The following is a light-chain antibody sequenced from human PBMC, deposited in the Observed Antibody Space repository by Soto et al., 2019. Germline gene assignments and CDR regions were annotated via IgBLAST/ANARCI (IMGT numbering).Light chain of an antibody. CDR2: AAS. CDR1: QTMTRAY. Sequence: EIVLMQSPGTLSLSPGERATLSCRASQTMTRAYVAWYQQKPGQAPRLLIYAASYRATGISDKFSGSGSGTDFSLTISRLEPEDSAVYYCHQYHSPPQTFGRGPRWIS. V-gene: IGKV3-20*01. J-gene: IGKJ2*01. CDR3: HQYHSPPQT.